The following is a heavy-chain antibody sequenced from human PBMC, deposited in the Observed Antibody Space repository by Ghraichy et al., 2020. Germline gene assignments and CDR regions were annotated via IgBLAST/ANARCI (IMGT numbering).Heavy chain of an antibody. CDR2: IYYGGKT. D-gene: IGHD1-26*01. Sequence: LSLTCSVSAGTIGVYYWTWIRQSPGTGLEWIGYIYYGGKTNYNPSLGSRVTISGDTSKNQFSLKLTAVTAADTAVYYCARWGPGEATTGFDQWGQGIRVTVSS. V-gene: IGHV4-59*01. CDR3: ARWGPGEATTGFDQ. CDR1: AGTIGVYY. J-gene: IGHJ4*02.